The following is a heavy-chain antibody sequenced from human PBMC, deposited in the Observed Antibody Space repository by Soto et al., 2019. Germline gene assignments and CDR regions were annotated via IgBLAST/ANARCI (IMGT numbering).Heavy chain of an antibody. Sequence: QVQLQESGPGLVKPSETLSLTCTVSGGSVSSGSYYWSWIRQPPGKGLEWIGYIYYSGSTNYNPSLKSRVTISVDTSKNQFSLKLSSVTAADTAVYYCARTPPYGGEWGVDYWGQGTLVTVSS. V-gene: IGHV4-61*01. CDR1: GGSVSSGSYY. D-gene: IGHD4-17*01. CDR3: ARTPPYGGEWGVDY. CDR2: IYYSGST. J-gene: IGHJ4*02.